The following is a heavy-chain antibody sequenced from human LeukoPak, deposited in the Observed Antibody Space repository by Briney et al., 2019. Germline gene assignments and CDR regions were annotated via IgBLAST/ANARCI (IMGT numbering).Heavy chain of an antibody. Sequence: PGGSVRLSCVASGFSLSDYYMSWIRQAPGKGLEWVSYIGSTIYYADSVKGRFTISRDNAKNSLYLQMNSLRAEDTAVYYCARDRGIVGTTGYYYMDVWGKGTTVTVSS. CDR1: GFSLSDYY. CDR3: ARDRGIVGTTGYYYMDV. D-gene: IGHD1-26*01. J-gene: IGHJ6*03. CDR2: IGSTI. V-gene: IGHV3-11*04.